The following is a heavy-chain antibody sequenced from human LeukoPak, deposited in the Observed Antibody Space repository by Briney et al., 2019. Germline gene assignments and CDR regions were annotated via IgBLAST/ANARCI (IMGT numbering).Heavy chain of an antibody. Sequence: PSETLSLTCAVYGGSFSGYYWSWLRQPPGKGLEWIGEINHSGSTNYNPSLKSRVTISVDTSKNQFSLRLSSVTAADTAVYYCARVLEGSSGQHWYFDLWGRGTLVTVSS. V-gene: IGHV4-34*01. J-gene: IGHJ2*01. CDR3: ARVLEGSSGQHWYFDL. D-gene: IGHD6-19*01. CDR1: GGSFSGYY. CDR2: INHSGST.